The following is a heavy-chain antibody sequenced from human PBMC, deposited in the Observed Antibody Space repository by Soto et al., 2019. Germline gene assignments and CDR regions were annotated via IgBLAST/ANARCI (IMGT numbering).Heavy chain of an antibody. Sequence: GGSLRLSCAASGFTFSSYSMNWVRQAPGKGLEWVSSISSSSSYIYYADSVKGRFTISRDNAKNSLYLQMNSLRAEDTAVYYCARSRNYDFWSGYSLPPDYYYHMDVWGKGTTVTVSS. CDR2: ISSSSSYI. CDR3: ARSRNYDFWSGYSLPPDYYYHMDV. CDR1: GFTFSSYS. D-gene: IGHD3-3*01. J-gene: IGHJ6*03. V-gene: IGHV3-21*01.